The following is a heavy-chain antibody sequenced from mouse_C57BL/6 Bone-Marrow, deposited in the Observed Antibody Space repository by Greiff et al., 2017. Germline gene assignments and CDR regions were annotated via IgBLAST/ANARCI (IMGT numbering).Heavy chain of an antibody. CDR1: GFNIKNTY. D-gene: IGHD2-12*01. CDR2: IDPANGNT. V-gene: IGHV14-3*01. Sequence: EVKLMESVAELVRPGASVKLSCTASGFNIKNTYMHWVKQRPEQGLEWIGRIDPANGNTKYDPKFQGKATITADTSSNTAYLQLSSLTSEDAAFYSCAVYNYAGHYIDFWGTGTTVTVSS. J-gene: IGHJ1*03. CDR3: AVYNYAGHYIDF.